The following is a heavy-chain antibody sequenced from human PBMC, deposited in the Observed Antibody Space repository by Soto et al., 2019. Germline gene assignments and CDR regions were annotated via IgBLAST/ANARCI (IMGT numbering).Heavy chain of an antibody. CDR2: IYYSGST. D-gene: IGHD6-13*01. CDR3: ARDLAAAVPPNWFDP. CDR1: GGSISSSSYY. V-gene: IGHV4-39*01. J-gene: IGHJ5*02. Sequence: QLQLQESGPGLVKPSETLSLTCTVSGGSISSSSYYWGWIRQPPGKGLEWIGSIYYSGSTYYNPSLKSRVTISVDTSKNQFSLKLSSVTAADTAVYYCARDLAAAVPPNWFDPWGQGTLVTVSS.